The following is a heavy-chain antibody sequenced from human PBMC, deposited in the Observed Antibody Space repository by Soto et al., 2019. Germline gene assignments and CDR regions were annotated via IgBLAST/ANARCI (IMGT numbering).Heavy chain of an antibody. J-gene: IGHJ4*02. CDR3: AHRVLRTVFGLVTTTAVYFDF. CDR2: IYWDDDK. D-gene: IGHD3-3*01. V-gene: IGHV2-5*02. CDR1: GFSLTTSGVG. Sequence: QITLNESGPTQVKPRQTLTLTCTFSGFSLTTSGVGVGWIRQSPGKAPEWLALIYWDDDKPYSPSLKSRLTITKETSKNQVVLTMADLDPADTATYYCAHRVLRTVFGLVTTTAVYFDFWGQGTPVAVSS.